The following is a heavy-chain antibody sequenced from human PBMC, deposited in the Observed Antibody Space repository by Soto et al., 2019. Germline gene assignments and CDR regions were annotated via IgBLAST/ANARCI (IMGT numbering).Heavy chain of an antibody. V-gene: IGHV4-39*01. CDR3: ARCFCAGTYCTSSSCYSDN. Sequence: SETLSLTCTVSGGSITSITYYWGWIRQPPGKGLEWIGDIYYNGNTYYNPSLKSRVTISVETSKNQFSLNLSSVTAADTAVYFCARCFCAGTYCTSSSCYSDNWGQGTLVTVSS. CDR1: GGSITSITYY. CDR2: IYYNGNT. J-gene: IGHJ4*02. D-gene: IGHD2-8*01.